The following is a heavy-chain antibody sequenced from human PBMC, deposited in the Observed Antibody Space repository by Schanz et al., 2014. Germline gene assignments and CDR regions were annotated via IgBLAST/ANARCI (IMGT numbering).Heavy chain of an antibody. CDR3: TSMATIPRNWFDP. Sequence: EVQLVESGGGLVQPGGSLRLSCATSRLTFGNYWMSWVRQAPGKGLEWVGRIKSNTDGGTTDYATPVKGRFTISRDDSKNTLYLQMNSLKSEDTAVYYCTSMATIPRNWFDPWGQGTLVTVSS. CDR2: IKSNTDGGTT. CDR1: RLTFGNYW. J-gene: IGHJ5*02. D-gene: IGHD2-2*02. V-gene: IGHV3-15*01.